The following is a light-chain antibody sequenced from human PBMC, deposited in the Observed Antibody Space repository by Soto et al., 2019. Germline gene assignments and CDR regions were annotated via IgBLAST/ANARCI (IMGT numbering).Light chain of an antibody. Sequence: EIVLTQSPGTLSLSPGERATLSCRASQSVSSSYLAWYQQKPGQAPRLLIYGASSRATGIPDRFSGSGSGTDFTLTISRLEPEECAVYYCQQYGSSITFGQGKRLEIK. J-gene: IGKJ5*01. CDR3: QQYGSSIT. CDR2: GAS. V-gene: IGKV3-20*01. CDR1: QSVSSSY.